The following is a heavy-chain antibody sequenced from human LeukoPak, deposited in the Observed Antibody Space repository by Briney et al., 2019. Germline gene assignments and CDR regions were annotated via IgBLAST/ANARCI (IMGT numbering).Heavy chain of an antibody. D-gene: IGHD3-10*01. CDR3: ASDPYYYGSGRYLKGDHCFDL. J-gene: IGHJ5*02. CDR1: GYTFTSYY. Sequence: ASVTVTSTPSGYTFTSYYMHWVGQAPGQGLEWMGIINPSGGSTSYAQKFQGRVTMTRDTSTSTVYMELSSLRSEDTAVYYCASDPYYYGSGRYLKGDHCFDLWGKGPLVTVSS. V-gene: IGHV1-46*01. CDR2: INPSGGST.